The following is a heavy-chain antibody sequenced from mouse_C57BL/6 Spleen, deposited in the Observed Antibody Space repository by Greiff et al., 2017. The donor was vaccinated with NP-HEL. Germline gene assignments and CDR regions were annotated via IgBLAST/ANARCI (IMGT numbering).Heavy chain of an antibody. CDR2: IDPSDSYT. D-gene: IGHD1-1*01. Sequence: VQLQQPGAELVKPGASVKLSCKASGYTFTSYWMQWVKQRPGQGLEWIGEIDPSDSYTNYNQKFKGKATLTVDTSSSTAYMQLSSLTSEDSAVYYCASRYYGSSLAYWGQGTLVTVSA. CDR1: GYTFTSYW. V-gene: IGHV1-50*01. CDR3: ASRYYGSSLAY. J-gene: IGHJ3*01.